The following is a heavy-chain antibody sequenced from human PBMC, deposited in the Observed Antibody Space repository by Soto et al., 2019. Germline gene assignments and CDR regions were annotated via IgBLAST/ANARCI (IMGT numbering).Heavy chain of an antibody. J-gene: IGHJ6*02. CDR1: GDSVSSNSAA. CDR3: ARGGVDQFVCCAIDI. D-gene: IGHD6-6*01. V-gene: IGHV6-1*01. Sequence: KQSQTLSLTCAISGDSVSSNSAAWNWIRQSPSRGLEWLGRTYYRAKWYNDYAVSVKTLITINPDTSKNQFSLQLNSVTPDDCAVDCCARGGVDQFVCCAIDIWGQGTTVTVSS. CDR2: TYYRAKWYN.